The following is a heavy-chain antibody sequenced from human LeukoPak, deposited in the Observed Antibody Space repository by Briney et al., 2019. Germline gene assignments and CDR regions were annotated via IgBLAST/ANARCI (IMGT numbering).Heavy chain of an antibody. CDR1: GFTFSSYE. CDR2: ISSSSSYI. J-gene: IGHJ4*02. V-gene: IGHV3-21*01. Sequence: PGGSLRLSCAASGFTFSSYEMNWVRQAPGKGLEWVSSISSSSSYIYYADSVKGRFTISRDNATNSLYLQMNSLRAEDTAVYYCARGSTRIVVVVAATDYWGQGTLVTVSS. D-gene: IGHD2-15*01. CDR3: ARGSTRIVVVVAATDY.